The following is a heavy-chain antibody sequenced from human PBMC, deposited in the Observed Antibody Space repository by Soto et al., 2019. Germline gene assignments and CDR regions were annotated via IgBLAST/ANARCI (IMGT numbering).Heavy chain of an antibody. CDR1: GFTFSNAC. CDR2: IKRKANGGAT. Sequence: EVQLVESGGGFVTPGGTLMLACAASGFTFSNACMRWVRQAPGKGLEWVGRIKRKANGGATDDAAPVKGRFFISRDDSKNTLYLQINTLKTEDAAVYYCTPVRAGAAWGDDYWGQGTLVTVSS. D-gene: IGHD6-19*01. J-gene: IGHJ4*02. CDR3: TPVRAGAAWGDDY. V-gene: IGHV3-15*01.